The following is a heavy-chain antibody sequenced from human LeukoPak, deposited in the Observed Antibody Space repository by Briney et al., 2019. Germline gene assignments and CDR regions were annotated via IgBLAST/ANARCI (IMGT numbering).Heavy chain of an antibody. V-gene: IGHV3-73*01. CDR3: TRRPDYYDSSGYEN. Sequence: GGSLRLSCAASGFTFSGSAMHWVRQASGKGLEWVGRIRSKANSYATAYAASVKVTLTISRDYSKTTAYLQMNSLKTEDTAVYYCTRRPDYYDSSGYENWGQGTLVTVSS. CDR2: IRSKANSYAT. D-gene: IGHD3-22*01. CDR1: GFTFSGSA. J-gene: IGHJ4*02.